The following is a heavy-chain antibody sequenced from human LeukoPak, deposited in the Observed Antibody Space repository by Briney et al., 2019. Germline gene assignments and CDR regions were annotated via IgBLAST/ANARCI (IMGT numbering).Heavy chain of an antibody. Sequence: PSETLSLTCTVSGGSISSGSYYWSWIRQPAGKGLEWIGRIYTSGSTNYNPSLKSRVTISVDTSKNQFSLKLSSVTAADTAVYYCAREAIRFLEWSRSAFDIWGQGTMVTVSS. CDR1: GGSISSGSYY. V-gene: IGHV4-61*02. CDR3: AREAIRFLEWSRSAFDI. CDR2: IYTSGST. D-gene: IGHD3-3*01. J-gene: IGHJ3*02.